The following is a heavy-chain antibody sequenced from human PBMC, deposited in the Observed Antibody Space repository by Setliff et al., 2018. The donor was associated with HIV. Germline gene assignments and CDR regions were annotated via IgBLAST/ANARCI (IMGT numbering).Heavy chain of an antibody. CDR2: IRSKAYGETA. J-gene: IGHJ3*02. CDR3: AKGRGDGYNWDAFDI. D-gene: IGHD5-12*01. V-gene: IGHV3-49*04. Sequence: PGGSLRLSCAASGFTFSTYGMSWVRQTPGKGLEWVGFIRSKAYGETADFAASLKGRFTISRDDSKSIAYLQMNSLKTEDTAVYYCAKGRGDGYNWDAFDIWGQGTMVTVSS. CDR1: GFTFSTYG.